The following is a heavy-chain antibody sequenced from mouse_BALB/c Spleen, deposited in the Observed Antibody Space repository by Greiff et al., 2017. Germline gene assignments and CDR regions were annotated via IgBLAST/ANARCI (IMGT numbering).Heavy chain of an antibody. CDR2: ISSGGSYT. D-gene: IGHD2-3*01. CDR3: ARGDGYYRYFDV. Sequence: DVQLVESGGGLVKPGGSLKLSCAASGFTFSSYAMSWVRQSPEKRLEWVAEISSGGSYTYYPDTVTGRFTISRDNAKNTLYLEMSSLRSEDTAMYYCARGDGYYRYFDVWGAGTTVTVSS. CDR1: GFTFSSYA. V-gene: IGHV5-9-4*01. J-gene: IGHJ1*01.